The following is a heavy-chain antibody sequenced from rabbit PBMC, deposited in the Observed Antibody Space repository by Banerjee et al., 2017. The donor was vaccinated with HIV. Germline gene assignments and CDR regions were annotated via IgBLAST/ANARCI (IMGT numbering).Heavy chain of an antibody. CDR1: GIDFSNFYF. J-gene: IGHJ3*01. CDR3: ARDPADGDTGGSYFAL. Sequence: QEQLEESGGDLVKPEGSLTLTCTASGIDFSNFYFMCWVRQAPGKGLEWIGCIDNGGRVYYARWAEGRFTISKTSSTTVTLQMTSLTAADTATYFCARDPADGDTGGSYFALWGQGTLVTVS. V-gene: IGHV1S45*01. D-gene: IGHD8-1*01. CDR2: IDNGGRV.